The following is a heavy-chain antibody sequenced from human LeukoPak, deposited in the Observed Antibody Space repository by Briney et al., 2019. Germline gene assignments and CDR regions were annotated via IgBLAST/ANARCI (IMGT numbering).Heavy chain of an antibody. V-gene: IGHV3-53*01. D-gene: IGHD5-18*01. CDR2: IYSGGST. J-gene: IGHJ4*02. Sequence: GGSLRLSCAASGFTVSSNYMSWVRQAPGKGLEWVSVIYSGGSTHYADSVKGRFTISRDNSKNTLYLQMNSLRAEDTAVYYCARGGYRAGGGYSYGYYFDYWGQGTLVTVSS. CDR1: GFTVSSNY. CDR3: ARGGYRAGGGYSYGYYFDY.